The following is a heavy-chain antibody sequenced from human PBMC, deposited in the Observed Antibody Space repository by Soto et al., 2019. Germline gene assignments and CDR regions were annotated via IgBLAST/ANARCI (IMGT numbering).Heavy chain of an antibody. CDR2: IYTSGST. CDR3: ARDQVYSNYDYYYYGMDV. J-gene: IGHJ6*02. CDR1: GGSISSYY. D-gene: IGHD4-4*01. V-gene: IGHV4-4*07. Sequence: PSETLSLTCTVSGGSISSYYWSWIRQPAGKGLEWIGCIYTSGSTNYNPSLKSRVTMSVDTSKNQFSLKLSSVTAADTAVYYCARDQVYSNYDYYYYGMDVWGQGIPVTVSS.